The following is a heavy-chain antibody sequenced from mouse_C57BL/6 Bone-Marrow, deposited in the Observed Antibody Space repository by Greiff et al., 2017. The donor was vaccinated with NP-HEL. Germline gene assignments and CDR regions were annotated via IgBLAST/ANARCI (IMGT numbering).Heavy chain of an antibody. CDR3: ARWMVPWFAY. Sequence: QVQLQQSGAELARPGASVKLSCKASGYTFTSYGISWVKQRTGQGLEWIGEIYPRSGNTYYNEKFKGKATLTADKSSSTAYMALRSLTSEDSAVYFCARWMVPWFAYWGQGTLVTVSA. CDR2: IYPRSGNT. D-gene: IGHD2-3*01. V-gene: IGHV1-81*01. CDR1: GYTFTSYG. J-gene: IGHJ3*01.